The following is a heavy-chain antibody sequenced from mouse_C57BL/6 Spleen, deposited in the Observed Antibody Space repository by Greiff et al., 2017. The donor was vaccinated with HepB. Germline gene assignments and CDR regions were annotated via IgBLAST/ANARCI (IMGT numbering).Heavy chain of an antibody. D-gene: IGHD2-4*01. CDR2: INPNNGGT. J-gene: IGHJ3*01. CDR3: ASHDYVWFAY. V-gene: IGHV1-26*01. CDR1: GYTFTDYY. Sequence: EVQLQQSGPELVKPGASVKISCKASGYTFTDYYMNWVKQSHGKSLEWIGDINPNNGGTSYNQKFKGKATLTVDKSSSTAYMELRSLTSEDSAVYYCASHDYVWFAYWGQGTLVTVSA.